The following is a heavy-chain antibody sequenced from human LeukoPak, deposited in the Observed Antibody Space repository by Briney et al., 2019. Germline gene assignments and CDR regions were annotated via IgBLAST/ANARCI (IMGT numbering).Heavy chain of an antibody. CDR3: STTYYYDSSEGY. D-gene: IGHD3-22*01. J-gene: IGHJ4*02. V-gene: IGHV3-15*07. Sequence: PGGSLRLSCAASGFTFSNAWMNWVRQAPGKGLEWVGRIKSKTDGGTTDYAAPVKGRFTISRDDSKNTLYLQMNSLKAEDTAVYYCSTTYYYDSSEGYWGQGTLVTVSS. CDR1: GFTFSNAW. CDR2: IKSKTDGGTT.